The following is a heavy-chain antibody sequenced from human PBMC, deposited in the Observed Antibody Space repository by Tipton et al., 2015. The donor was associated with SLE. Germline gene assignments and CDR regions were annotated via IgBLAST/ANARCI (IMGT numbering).Heavy chain of an antibody. CDR1: GFSFSSHS. CDR2: ISVDGNTK. J-gene: IGHJ3*02. Sequence: GSLRLSCAASGFSFSSHSMYWVRQAPGKGLVWVSRISVDGNTKSYADSVRGRFTISRDNSKNTLYLQMKSLRVDDTAVYYCARYGDSWPEAFDIWGRGTMVAVSS. V-gene: IGHV3-74*01. CDR3: ARYGDSWPEAFDI. D-gene: IGHD4-17*01.